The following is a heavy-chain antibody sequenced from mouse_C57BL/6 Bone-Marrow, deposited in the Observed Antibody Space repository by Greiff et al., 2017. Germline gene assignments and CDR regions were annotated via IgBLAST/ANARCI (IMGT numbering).Heavy chain of an antibody. CDR2: IWWDDDK. CDR1: GFSLRPFGMG. CDR3: ARKAYYSNYGFAY. J-gene: IGHJ3*01. V-gene: IGHV8-8*01. D-gene: IGHD2-5*01. Sequence: QVTLKVSGPGILQPSQTLSLTCSFSGFSLRPFGMGVGWIRQPSGKGLELLAHIWWDDDKYYNPARKSRLTISKDTSKNQVFLKIANVDTADTATYYCARKAYYSNYGFAYWGQGTLVTVSA.